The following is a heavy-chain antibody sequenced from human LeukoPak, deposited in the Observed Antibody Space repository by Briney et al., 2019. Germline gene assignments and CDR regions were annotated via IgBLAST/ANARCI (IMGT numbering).Heavy chain of an antibody. D-gene: IGHD6-6*01. CDR3: ARAHSSSSTFDL. CDR1: GFTFSDYG. V-gene: IGHV3-30*02. J-gene: IGHJ4*02. Sequence: PGGSLRLSCAASGFTFSDYGIHWVRQAPGHGLEWVALIRYDGSKKYYADPVKGRFNISRDNTKNTLYLQLNSLRADDTAVYYCARAHSSSSTFDLWGQGTLVTVSS. CDR2: IRYDGSKK.